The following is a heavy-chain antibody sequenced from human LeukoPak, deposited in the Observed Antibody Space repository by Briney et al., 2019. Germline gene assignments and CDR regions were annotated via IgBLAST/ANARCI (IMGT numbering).Heavy chain of an antibody. D-gene: IGHD3-22*01. CDR2: IIPIFGTA. Sequence: ASVKVSCKASGGTFSSYAISWVRQAPGQGLEWMGGIIPIFGTANYAQKFQGRVTITADESTSTAYMELSSLRSEDTAVYYCARGPVYYYDSIGYAAFDYWGQGTLVTVSS. CDR1: GGTFSSYA. J-gene: IGHJ4*02. V-gene: IGHV1-69*13. CDR3: ARGPVYYYDSIGYAAFDY.